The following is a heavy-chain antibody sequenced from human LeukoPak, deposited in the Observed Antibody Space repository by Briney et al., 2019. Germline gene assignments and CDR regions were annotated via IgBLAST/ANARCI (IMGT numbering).Heavy chain of an antibody. D-gene: IGHD3-9*01. CDR1: GYTFTGYY. V-gene: IGHV1-2*02. J-gene: IGHJ4*02. CDR2: INPNSGGT. CDR3: ARDLEYFDTAGYFDY. Sequence: ASVKVSCKASGYTFTGYYMHWVRQAPGQGLEWMGWINPNSGGTNYAQKFQGRVTMTTDTSTSTAYMELRSLRSDDTAVYYCARDLEYFDTAGYFDYWGQGTLVTVSS.